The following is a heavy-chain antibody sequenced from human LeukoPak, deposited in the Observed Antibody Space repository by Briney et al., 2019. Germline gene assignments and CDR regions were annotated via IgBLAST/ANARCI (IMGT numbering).Heavy chain of an antibody. CDR3: ASFYSSYYFDY. V-gene: IGHV4-39*01. J-gene: IGHJ4*02. CDR2: IYYSGST. Sequence: SETLSLTCTVSGGSISSSVYYWGWIRQPPGKGLEWIGNIYYSGSTYYNPSLKSRVTISVDTSKNQFSLKLSSVTAADAAVYYCASFYSSYYFDYWGQGTLVTVSS. CDR1: GGSISSSVYY. D-gene: IGHD6-6*01.